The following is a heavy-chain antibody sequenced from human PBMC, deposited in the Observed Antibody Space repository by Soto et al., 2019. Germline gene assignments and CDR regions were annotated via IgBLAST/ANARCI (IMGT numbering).Heavy chain of an antibody. V-gene: IGHV1-3*01. D-gene: IGHD6-13*01. CDR3: ARGYSSFHWYFDL. J-gene: IGHJ2*01. CDR1: GYTFTSYA. Sequence: GASVKVSCKASGYTFTSYAMHWVRQAPGQRLEWMGWINAGNGNTKYSQKFQGRVTITRDTSASTAYMELSSLRSEDTAVYYCARGYSSFHWYFDLWGRGTLVTVSS. CDR2: INAGNGNT.